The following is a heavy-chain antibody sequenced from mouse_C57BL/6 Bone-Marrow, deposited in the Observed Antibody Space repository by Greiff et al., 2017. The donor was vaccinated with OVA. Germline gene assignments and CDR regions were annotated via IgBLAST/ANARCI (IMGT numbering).Heavy chain of an antibody. J-gene: IGHJ1*03. Sequence: QVTLKVSGPGILQPSQTLSLTCSFSGFSLSTFGMGVGWIRQPSGKGLEWLAHIWWDDDKYYNPALKSRLTISKNTSKNQVFLKIANVETADTATYDCARMFTCYWYFDVWGTGTTVTVSS. CDR3: ARMFTCYWYFDV. V-gene: IGHV8-8*01. CDR2: IWWDDDK. CDR1: GFSLSTFGMG.